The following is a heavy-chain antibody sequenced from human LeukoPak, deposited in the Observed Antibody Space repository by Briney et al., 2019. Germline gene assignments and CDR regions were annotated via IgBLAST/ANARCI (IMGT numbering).Heavy chain of an antibody. CDR3: ATRPSGSDRFLPYFDY. D-gene: IGHD1-1*01. V-gene: IGHV4-61*01. Sequence: SETLSLTCTVSGGSVRRDSYYWSWIRQSPGKGLEWIGYIYYSGSTSYNPSLKSRVTMSVDTSKNQVSLKLSPVTAADTAVYYCATRPSGSDRFLPYFDYWGQGALVTVSS. CDR1: GGSVRRDSYY. J-gene: IGHJ4*02. CDR2: IYYSGST.